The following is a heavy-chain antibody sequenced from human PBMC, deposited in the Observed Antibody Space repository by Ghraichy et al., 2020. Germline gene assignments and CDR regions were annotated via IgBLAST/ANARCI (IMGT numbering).Heavy chain of an antibody. CDR3: ASGLPRPFLDYYYGMDV. CDR1: GGSISSYY. D-gene: IGHD4-11*01. Sequence: SETLSLTCTVSGGSISSYYWSWIRQPPGKGLEWIGYIYYSGSTNYNPSLKSRVTISVDTSKNQFSLKLSSVTAADTAVYYCASGLPRPFLDYYYGMDVWGQGTTVTVSS. CDR2: IYYSGST. J-gene: IGHJ6*02. V-gene: IGHV4-59*01.